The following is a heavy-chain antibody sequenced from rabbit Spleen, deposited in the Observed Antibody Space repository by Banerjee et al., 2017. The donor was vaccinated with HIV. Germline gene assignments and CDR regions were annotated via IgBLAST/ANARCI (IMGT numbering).Heavy chain of an antibody. CDR3: ARETSSGWNAFDL. CDR1: GFSFSTRYY. Sequence: QSLEESGGDLVKPGASLTLTCTASGFSFSTRYYMCWVRQAPGKGLEWIACIDAGSSGTTYYATWAKGRFTISKTSSTTVTLQMPSLTAADTATYFCARETSSGWNAFDLWGPGTLVTVS. CDR2: IDAGSSGTT. D-gene: IGHD4-1*01. V-gene: IGHV1S40*01. J-gene: IGHJ2*01.